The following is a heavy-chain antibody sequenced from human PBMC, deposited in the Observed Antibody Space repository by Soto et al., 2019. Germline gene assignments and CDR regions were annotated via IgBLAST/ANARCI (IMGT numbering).Heavy chain of an antibody. V-gene: IGHV3-7*01. D-gene: IGHD6-25*01. CDR1: GFTFSNYW. Sequence: EVQLVESGGALVQPGGSLRLTCATSGFTFSNYWMTWVRQAPGKGLEWVANINKDGSQKSFVDSVKGRFTISRDNAKSSLYLQMNSLRDEDTAIYYCVKEIAAAQWGQGTLVTVSS. J-gene: IGHJ4*02. CDR2: INKDGSQK. CDR3: VKEIAAAQ.